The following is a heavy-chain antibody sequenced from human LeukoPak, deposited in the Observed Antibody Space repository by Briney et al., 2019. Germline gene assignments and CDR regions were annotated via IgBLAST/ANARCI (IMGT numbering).Heavy chain of an antibody. CDR1: SGSISSSSYY. D-gene: IGHD6-13*01. V-gene: IGHV4-39*07. J-gene: IGHJ3*02. CDR3: ARGSPYSSSWYNAFDI. CDR2: IYYSGST. Sequence: SETLSLTCTVSSGSISSSSYYWGWIRQPPGKGLEWIGSIYYSGSTNYNPSLKSRVTISVDTSKNQFSLKLSSVTAADTAVYYCARGSPYSSSWYNAFDIWGQGTMVTVSS.